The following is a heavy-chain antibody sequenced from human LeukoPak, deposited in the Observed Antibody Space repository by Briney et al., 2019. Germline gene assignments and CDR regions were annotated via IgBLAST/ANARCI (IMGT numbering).Heavy chain of an antibody. D-gene: IGHD1-26*01. J-gene: IGHJ2*01. CDR2: IYYSGST. Sequence: SETLSLTCTVSGGSISSYYWSWIRQPPGKGLEWIGYIYYSGSTKYNPSLKSRVTISVDTSKNQFSLNLSSVTAADTAVYYCARYGRKWYFDLWGRGTLVTVSS. V-gene: IGHV4-59*01. CDR3: ARYGRKWYFDL. CDR1: GGSISSYY.